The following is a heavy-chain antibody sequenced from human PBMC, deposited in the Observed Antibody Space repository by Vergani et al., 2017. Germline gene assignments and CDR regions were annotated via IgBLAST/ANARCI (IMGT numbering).Heavy chain of an antibody. CDR2: ISYDGSNK. Sequence: QVQLVESGGGVVQPGRSLRLSCAASGFTFSSYGMHWVRQAPGKGLEWVAVISYDGSNKYYADSVKGRFTISRDNSKNTLYLQMNSLRAEDTAVYYCARVGKDLDYWGQGTLVTVSS. CDR3: ARVGKDLDY. D-gene: IGHD7-27*01. CDR1: GFTFSSYG. V-gene: IGHV3-30*03. J-gene: IGHJ4*02.